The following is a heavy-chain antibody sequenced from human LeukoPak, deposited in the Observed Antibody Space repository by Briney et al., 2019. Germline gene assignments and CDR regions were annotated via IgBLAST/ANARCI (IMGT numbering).Heavy chain of an antibody. J-gene: IGHJ5*02. Sequence: PSETLSLTCAVYGGSLSHYYWSWIRQPPGKGLEWIGEINHSGSTNYNPSLKSRVTISVDMSKNQFSLELTSVTAADTAVYYCARGPASGSNSAWFDPWGQGTLVTVSS. V-gene: IGHV4-34*01. CDR1: GGSLSHYY. D-gene: IGHD3-10*01. CDR3: ARGPASGSNSAWFDP. CDR2: INHSGST.